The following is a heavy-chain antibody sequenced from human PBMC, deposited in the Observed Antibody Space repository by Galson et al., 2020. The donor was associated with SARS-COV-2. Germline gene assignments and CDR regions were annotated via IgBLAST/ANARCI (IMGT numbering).Heavy chain of an antibody. CDR1: GYSFTNYW. Sequence: GASLKISCKGSGYSFTNYWIGWVRQMPGKGLEWMGVIYPPDSDTKYSPSVQGQVTISVDESTSTAYLQWSSLKASDTAYYYCARLGASYPVGFDLGGQEYMVTVSS. CDR2: IYPPDSDT. CDR3: ARLGASYPVGFDL. D-gene: IGHD1-26*01. V-gene: IGHV5-51*01. J-gene: IGHJ3*01.